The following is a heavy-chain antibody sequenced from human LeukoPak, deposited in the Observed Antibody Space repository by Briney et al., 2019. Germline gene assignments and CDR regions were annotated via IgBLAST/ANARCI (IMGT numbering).Heavy chain of an antibody. CDR3: ARDRFSGSYPLDY. CDR1: GFTFNDYY. Sequence: GGSLRLSCAASGFTFNDYYMTWIRQAPGKGLEWVSYISSSGTTTYYADSVKGRFTISRDNAKNSLYLQMNSLRAEDTAVYYCARDRFSGSYPLDYWGQGTLVTVSS. CDR2: ISSSGTTT. D-gene: IGHD1-26*01. J-gene: IGHJ4*02. V-gene: IGHV3-11*01.